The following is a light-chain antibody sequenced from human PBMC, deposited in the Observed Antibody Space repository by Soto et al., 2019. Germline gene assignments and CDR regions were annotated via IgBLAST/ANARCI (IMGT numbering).Light chain of an antibody. V-gene: IGKV3-11*01. J-gene: IGKJ4*01. Sequence: EVLLTQSPATLSLSPGERATLSCRASHSISNYLAWYQQKPGQAPRALIYDASNRATGIPARFSGSGSGTDFTLTISSLEPEDFAVYYCQQRSNWPLTFGGGTKGEIK. CDR3: QQRSNWPLT. CDR2: DAS. CDR1: HSISNY.